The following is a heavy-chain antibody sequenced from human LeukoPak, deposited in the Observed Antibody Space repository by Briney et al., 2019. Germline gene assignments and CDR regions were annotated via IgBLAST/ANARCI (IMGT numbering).Heavy chain of an antibody. D-gene: IGHD3-10*01. J-gene: IGHJ4*02. CDR3: TKRGIVIRAVIIVGFHKEAYYFDY. Sequence: GGSLRLSCAVSGITLSNYGMSRVRQAPGKGLEWVAGISDSGGSTNYADSVKGRFTISRDNPKNTLYLQMNSLRAEDTAVYFCTKRGIVIRAVIIVGFHKEAYYFDYWGQGALVTVSS. CDR2: ISDSGGST. V-gene: IGHV3-23*01. CDR1: GITLSNYG.